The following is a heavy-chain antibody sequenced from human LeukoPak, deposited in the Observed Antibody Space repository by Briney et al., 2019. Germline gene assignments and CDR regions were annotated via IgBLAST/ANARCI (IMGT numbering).Heavy chain of an antibody. Sequence: GGSLRLSCAASGFTLSSYWMSWVRQAPGMGLEWVANINEDGSKKFYVDSVKGRFTISRDNAKNSLYLQMNSLRAEDTAVYYCARDMTTVTTNAEYFQHWGQGTLVTVSS. CDR1: GFTLSSYW. D-gene: IGHD4-17*01. J-gene: IGHJ1*01. CDR3: ARDMTTVTTNAEYFQH. V-gene: IGHV3-7*01. CDR2: INEDGSKK.